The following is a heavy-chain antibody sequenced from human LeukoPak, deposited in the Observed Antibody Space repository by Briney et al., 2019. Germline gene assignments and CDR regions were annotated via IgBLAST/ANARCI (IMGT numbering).Heavy chain of an antibody. CDR2: IWYDGSNK. J-gene: IGHJ4*02. Sequence: PGRSLRLSCVASGFTFSSYGMHWVRQAPGKGLEWVAVIWYDGSNKYYADSVKGRFTISRDNSKNTLYLQMNSLRAEDTAVYYCARDRRIYYYDSSGYCDYWGQGTLVTVSS. CDR1: GFTFSSYG. D-gene: IGHD3-22*01. CDR3: ARDRRIYYYDSSGYCDY. V-gene: IGHV3-33*01.